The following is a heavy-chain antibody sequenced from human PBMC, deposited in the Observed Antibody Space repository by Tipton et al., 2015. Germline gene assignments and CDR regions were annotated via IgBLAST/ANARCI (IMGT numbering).Heavy chain of an antibody. CDR2: IYDSGTT. Sequence: TLSLTCTVSGGSISTSYWSWIRQPPGKGLEWIGYIYDSGTTNYNPSLKSRVTISVDTSKNQFSLKLSSVTAADTAVYYCARGPNSSGWHYYGMDVWGQGTTVTVSS. CDR3: ARGPNSSGWHYYGMDV. V-gene: IGHV4-59*01. J-gene: IGHJ6*02. D-gene: IGHD6-25*01. CDR1: GGSISTSY.